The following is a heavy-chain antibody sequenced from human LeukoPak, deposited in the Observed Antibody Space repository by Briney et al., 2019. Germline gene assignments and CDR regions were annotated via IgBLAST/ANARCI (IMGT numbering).Heavy chain of an antibody. CDR2: ISYDGSNK. Sequence: GGSLRLSCAASGFTFSSYSMNWVRQAPGKGLEWVAVISYDGSNKYYADSVKGRFTISRDNSKNTLYLQMNSLRAEDTAVYYCARDSDSTGEGYFDYWGQGTLVTVSS. V-gene: IGHV3-30*03. D-gene: IGHD6-25*01. J-gene: IGHJ4*02. CDR1: GFTFSSYS. CDR3: ARDSDSTGEGYFDY.